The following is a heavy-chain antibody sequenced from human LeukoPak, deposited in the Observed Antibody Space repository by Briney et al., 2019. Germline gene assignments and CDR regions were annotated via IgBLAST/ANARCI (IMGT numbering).Heavy chain of an antibody. CDR3: ARAWATDYFDY. Sequence: SETLSLTCTVSGGSISSYYWSWIRQPPGKGLEWIGYMYYSGAINYNPSLESRVTISVDTSKNQFSLKLSSVTAADTAMYYCARAWATDYFDYWGQGTLVTVSS. CDR2: MYYSGAI. CDR1: GGSISSYY. J-gene: IGHJ4*02. V-gene: IGHV4-59*01.